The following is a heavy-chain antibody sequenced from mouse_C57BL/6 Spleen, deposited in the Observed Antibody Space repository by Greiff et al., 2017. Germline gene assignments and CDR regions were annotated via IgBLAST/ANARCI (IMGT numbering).Heavy chain of an antibody. CDR3: AREATTVVASRYFDV. V-gene: IGHV1-50*01. CDR1: GYTFTSYW. Sequence: QVQLQQPGAELVKPGASVKLSCKASGYTFTSYWMQWVNQRPGQGLEWIGEIDPSDSYTNYNQKFKGKATLTVDTSSSTAYMQLSSLTSEDSAVYYCAREATTVVASRYFDVWGTGTTVTVSS. CDR2: IDPSDSYT. D-gene: IGHD1-1*01. J-gene: IGHJ1*03.